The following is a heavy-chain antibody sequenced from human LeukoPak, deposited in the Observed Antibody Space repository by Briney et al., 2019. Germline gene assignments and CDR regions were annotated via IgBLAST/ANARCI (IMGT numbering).Heavy chain of an antibody. CDR2: ISAYNGNT. D-gene: IGHD6-13*01. CDR3: ASCSSSWHLGWFDP. V-gene: IGHV1-18*01. Sequence: ASVKVSCKASGYTFTSYGISWVRQAPGQGLEWMGWISAYNGNTNYAQKLQGRVTMTTDTSTSTAYMELSSLRSEDTAVYYCASCSSSWHLGWFDPWGQGTLVTVSS. CDR1: GYTFTSYG. J-gene: IGHJ5*02.